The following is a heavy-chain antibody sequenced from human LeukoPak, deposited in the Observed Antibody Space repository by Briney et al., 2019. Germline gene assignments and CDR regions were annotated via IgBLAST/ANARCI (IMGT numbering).Heavy chain of an antibody. J-gene: IGHJ4*02. D-gene: IGHD2-21*02. V-gene: IGHV3-64*01. CDR3: ARSRVTEGVYYFDY. CDR1: GFTFSSYS. CDR2: ISSNGGST. Sequence: GGSLRLSCAASGFTFSSYSMHWVRQAPGKGLEYVSAISSNGGSTYYANSVKGRFTISRDNSKNTLYLQMGSLRAEDMAVYYCARSRVTEGVYYFDYWGQGTLVTVSS.